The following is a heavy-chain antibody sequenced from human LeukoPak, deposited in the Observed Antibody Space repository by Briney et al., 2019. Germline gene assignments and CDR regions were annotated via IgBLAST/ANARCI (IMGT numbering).Heavy chain of an antibody. CDR3: ARETMVRFDP. Sequence: SSETLSLTCTVSGDSISTSNSYWGWIRQPPGKGLEWIGSIYYSGNTYYNASLKSRVTISVDTSKSQFSLKLSSVTAADTAVYYCARETMVRFDPWGQGTLVTVSS. D-gene: IGHD3-10*01. CDR2: IYYSGNT. J-gene: IGHJ5*02. V-gene: IGHV4-39*07. CDR1: GDSISTSNSY.